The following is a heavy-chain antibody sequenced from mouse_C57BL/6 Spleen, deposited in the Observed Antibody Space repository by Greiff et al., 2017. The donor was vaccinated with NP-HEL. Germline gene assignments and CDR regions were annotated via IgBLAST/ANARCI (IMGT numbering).Heavy chain of an antibody. CDR1: GYTFTSYW. D-gene: IGHD2-5*01. CDR3: ARRSNYEYFDV. CDR2: IYPSDSET. V-gene: IGHV1-61*01. J-gene: IGHJ1*03. Sequence: QVQLQQPGAELVRPGSSVKLSCKASGYTFTSYWMDWVKQRPGQGLEWIGNIYPSDSETHYNQKFKDKATLTVDKSSSTAYMQLSSLTSEDSAVYYCARRSNYEYFDVWGTGTTVTVSS.